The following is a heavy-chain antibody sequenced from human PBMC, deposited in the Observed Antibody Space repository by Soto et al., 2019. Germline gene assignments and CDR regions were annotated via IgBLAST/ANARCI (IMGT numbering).Heavy chain of an antibody. Sequence: GGSLRLSCAASGFTFSTYAMSWVRQAPGKGLEWVSGISGSGAGAYYADSVKGRFTISRDISKDTLYLQMISLRAEDTAVYYCARSSGPRVYYGLDVWGQGTTVTVSS. V-gene: IGHV3-23*01. D-gene: IGHD6-19*01. CDR2: ISGSGAGA. CDR1: GFTFSTYA. CDR3: ARSSGPRVYYGLDV. J-gene: IGHJ6*02.